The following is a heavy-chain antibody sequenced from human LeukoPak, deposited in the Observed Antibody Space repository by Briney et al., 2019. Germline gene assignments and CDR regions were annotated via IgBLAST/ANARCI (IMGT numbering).Heavy chain of an antibody. J-gene: IGHJ4*02. CDR2: VWFDESQH. D-gene: IGHD3-22*01. CDR3: AKERGAYSDSSGYYLPDY. Sequence: GGSLRLSCVASGFTFRNYGMHWVRQAPGKGLEWVAAVWFDESQHHYADSVKGRFTISRDNSHNTLFLQMNNLRPEDTAVYYCAKERGAYSDSSGYYLPDYWGQGALVTVSS. CDR1: GFTFRNYG. V-gene: IGHV3-33*03.